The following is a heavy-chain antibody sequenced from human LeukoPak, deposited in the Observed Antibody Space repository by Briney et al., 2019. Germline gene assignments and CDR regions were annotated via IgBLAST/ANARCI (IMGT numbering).Heavy chain of an antibody. CDR3: ARASWVSTTDAVR. J-gene: IGHJ4*02. Sequence: GGSLRLSCAASGLSFSNFAMSWVRQGPARGPEWVSSMRGNGETFYADSVKGRFTLSSDSSTNTVYFHLNDLRVDDTAIYYCARASWVSTTDAVRWGQGTRVTISS. CDR2: MRGNGET. CDR1: GLSFSNFA. D-gene: IGHD1-14*01. V-gene: IGHV3-23*01.